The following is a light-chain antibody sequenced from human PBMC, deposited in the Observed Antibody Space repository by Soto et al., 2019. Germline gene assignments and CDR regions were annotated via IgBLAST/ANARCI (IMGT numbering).Light chain of an antibody. Sequence: EIVMTQSPATLSVSPGERATLSCRASQSVSSNLAWYQQKPGQAPRLLIYGASTRATGIPARFSGXXSXTXFTXTISSLQSEDFAVYYCQQYNNWPPWTFGQGTKVEIK. CDR2: GAS. V-gene: IGKV3-15*01. CDR3: QQYNNWPPWT. J-gene: IGKJ1*01. CDR1: QSVSSN.